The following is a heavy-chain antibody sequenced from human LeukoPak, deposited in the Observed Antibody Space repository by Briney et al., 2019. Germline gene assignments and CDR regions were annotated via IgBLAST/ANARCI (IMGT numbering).Heavy chain of an antibody. Sequence: GGSLRLSCAASGFTFTNYWMTWVRQAPGKGPEWVANIKQDGSQRYYVDSVRGRFTISRDNAKNSLFLQMNGLRAEDTAVYYCARRGGSSSRRSPIDYWGQGTLVTVSS. CDR2: IKQDGSQR. CDR3: ARRGGSSSRRSPIDY. J-gene: IGHJ4*02. CDR1: GFTFTNYW. D-gene: IGHD6-6*01. V-gene: IGHV3-7*01.